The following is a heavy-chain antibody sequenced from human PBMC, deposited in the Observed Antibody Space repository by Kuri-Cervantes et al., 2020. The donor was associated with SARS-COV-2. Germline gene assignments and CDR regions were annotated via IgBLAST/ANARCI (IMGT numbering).Heavy chain of an antibody. CDR3: ARDGDYSNYGMYYFDY. J-gene: IGHJ4*02. D-gene: IGHD4-11*01. V-gene: IGHV1-46*01. Sequence: ASVKVSCKASGYTFTSYYMHWVRQAPGQGLEWMGIINPSDGSTSYAQKFQGRVTMTRDTSTSTVYMELSSLRSEDTAVYYCARDGDYSNYGMYYFDYWGQGTLVTVSS. CDR2: INPSDGST. CDR1: GYTFTSYY.